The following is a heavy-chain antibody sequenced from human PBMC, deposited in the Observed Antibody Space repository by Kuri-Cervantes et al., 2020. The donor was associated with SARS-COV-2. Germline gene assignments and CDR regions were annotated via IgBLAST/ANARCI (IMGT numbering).Heavy chain of an antibody. CDR1: GITLSNHG. D-gene: IGHD2-21*01. Sequence: GGSLRPPCPASGITLSNHGMSWVRQAPGKGLEWLSCISASGASTGYAASVKGRFTITRDNSKNTLYMEMNSLRVEDTAVYYCATGWVYCFVDCSQGPDSWGQGTLVTVSS. J-gene: IGHJ4*02. V-gene: IGHV3-23*01. CDR2: ISASGAST. CDR3: ATGWVYCFVDCSQGPDS.